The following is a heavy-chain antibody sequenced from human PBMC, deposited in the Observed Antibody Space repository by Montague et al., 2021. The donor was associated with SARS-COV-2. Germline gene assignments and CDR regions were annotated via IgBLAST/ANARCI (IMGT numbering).Heavy chain of an antibody. V-gene: IGHV4-59*01. D-gene: IGHD4-17*01. J-gene: IGHJ4*02. CDR2: IYYSGST. CDR1: GGSISSYY. CDR3: AREPDYGDYFDY. Sequence: ETLSLTCTVSGGSISSYYWSWIRQPPGKGLEWIGYIYYSGSTNYNPSLKSRVTISVDTSKNQLSLKLSSVTAADTAVYYCAREPDYGDYFDYWGQGTLVTVSS.